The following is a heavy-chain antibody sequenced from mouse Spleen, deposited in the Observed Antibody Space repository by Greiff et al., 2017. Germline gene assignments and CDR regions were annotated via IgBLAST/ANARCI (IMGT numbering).Heavy chain of an antibody. CDR3: ARQTAREGYYAMDY. D-gene: IGHD1-2*01. Sequence: DVKLVESGGGLVKPGGSLKLSCAASGFTFSSYAMSWVRQTPEKRLEWVATISSGGSYTYYPDSVKGRFTISRDNAKNTLYLQMSSLRSEDTAMYYCARQTAREGYYAMDYWGQGTSVTVSS. CDR1: GFTFSSYA. CDR2: ISSGGSYT. V-gene: IGHV5-9-3*01. J-gene: IGHJ4*01.